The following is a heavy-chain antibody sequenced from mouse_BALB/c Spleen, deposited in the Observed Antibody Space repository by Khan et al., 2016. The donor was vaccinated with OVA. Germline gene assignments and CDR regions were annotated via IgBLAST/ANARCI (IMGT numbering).Heavy chain of an antibody. D-gene: IGHD1-1*01. J-gene: IGHJ4*01. CDR1: GFSLSRYN. V-gene: IGHV2-6-4*01. CDR3: ARAYGSSLEYYAMDY. CDR2: IWSGGST. Sequence: QVQLKESGPGLVAPSQSLSITCTVSGFSLSRYNVHWIRQPPGKGLEWLGMIWSGGSTDYNSAVKSRLSISKDNSKSQVFLKMNSLQTDDTTMYYCARAYGSSLEYYAMDYWGQGTSVTVSS.